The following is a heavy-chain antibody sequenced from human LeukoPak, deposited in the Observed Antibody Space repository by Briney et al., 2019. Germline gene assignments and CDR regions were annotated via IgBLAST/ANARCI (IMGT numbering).Heavy chain of an antibody. CDR1: GFTFSSYA. J-gene: IGHJ4*02. D-gene: IGHD2-15*01. V-gene: IGHV3-23*01. CDR2: ISGSGVST. CDR3: AKGWYPDY. Sequence: PVGSLRLSCAASGFTFSSYAMSGVRQGPGGGLECVSAISGSGVSTYYADSVKRRFPISRDNPKNTLHLQMNSLRAEDTAVYYCAKGWYPDYWGQGTLVTVSS.